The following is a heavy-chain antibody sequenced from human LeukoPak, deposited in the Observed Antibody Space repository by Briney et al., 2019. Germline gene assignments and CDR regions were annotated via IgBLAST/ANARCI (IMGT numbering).Heavy chain of an antibody. CDR3: ARSQARTSWLGELLIYGMGV. CDR2: VNPNSGNT. D-gene: IGHD3-10*01. CDR1: GYTFTNYD. V-gene: IGHV1-8*01. Sequence: APVKVSCKASGYTFTNYDLNWVRQVTGQGLEWMGWVNPNSGNTGYAQDFQGRVSMTTNTSESTAYMELSSLRFNDTAVYFCARSQARTSWLGELLIYGMGVWGQGTTVTVSS. J-gene: IGHJ6*02.